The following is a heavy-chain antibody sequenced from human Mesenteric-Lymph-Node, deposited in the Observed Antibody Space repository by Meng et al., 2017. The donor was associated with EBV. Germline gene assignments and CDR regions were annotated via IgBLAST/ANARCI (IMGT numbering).Heavy chain of an antibody. CDR3: ARGEKGPIDY. Sequence: QVQLQQSGAGLLKPSETLSLTCAVYGGSFSGYYWSWIRQPPGKGLEWIGEINHSGSTNYNPSLKSRVTISVDTSKNQFSLKLSSVTAADTAVYYCARGEKGPIDYWGQGTLVTVSS. J-gene: IGHJ4*02. V-gene: IGHV4-34*01. CDR1: GGSFSGYY. CDR2: INHSGST.